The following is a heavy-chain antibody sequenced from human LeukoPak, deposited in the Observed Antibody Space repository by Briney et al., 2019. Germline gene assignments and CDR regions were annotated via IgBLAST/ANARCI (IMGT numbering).Heavy chain of an antibody. CDR1: GFTFSNYW. V-gene: IGHV3-7*01. CDR3: ASGRRLGY. Sequence: GGSLRLSCAASGFTFSNYWMSWVRQAPGKGLEWVANIKEDGSEKYYVDTVKGRFTISRDNARNSLYLQMNSLRAEDTAVYYCASGRRLGYWGQGTLVTVSS. CDR2: IKEDGSEK. J-gene: IGHJ4*02. D-gene: IGHD6-19*01.